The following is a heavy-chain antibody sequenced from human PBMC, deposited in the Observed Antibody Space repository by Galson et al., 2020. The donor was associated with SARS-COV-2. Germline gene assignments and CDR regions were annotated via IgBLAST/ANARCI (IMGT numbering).Heavy chain of an antibody. J-gene: IGHJ4*02. Sequence: GSLRLSCAASGLIFRDYAMAWVRQAPGKGLEWVSSIIGGGDGTYFADSVRGRFSISRDNSKNTLHLQMNSLRVGDTAIYYCAKGRGAGLIDFFDYWGQGALVTVSS. CDR3: AKGRGAGLIDFFDY. CDR1: GLIFRDYA. D-gene: IGHD3-10*01. CDR2: IIGGGDGT. V-gene: IGHV3-23*01.